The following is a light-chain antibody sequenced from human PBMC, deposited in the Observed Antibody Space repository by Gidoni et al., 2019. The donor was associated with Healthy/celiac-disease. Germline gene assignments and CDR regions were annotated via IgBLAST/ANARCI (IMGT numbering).Light chain of an antibody. CDR2: AAY. Sequence: DIQMTQSPSSLSASVGDRVTITCRASQSISSYLNWYQQKPGKAPKLLIYAAYSLQSGVPSRFSGSVSVTDFTLTISSLQPEDFATYYGQQSYSTPRTFGQGTKVEIK. J-gene: IGKJ1*01. V-gene: IGKV1-39*01. CDR1: QSISSY. CDR3: QQSYSTPRT.